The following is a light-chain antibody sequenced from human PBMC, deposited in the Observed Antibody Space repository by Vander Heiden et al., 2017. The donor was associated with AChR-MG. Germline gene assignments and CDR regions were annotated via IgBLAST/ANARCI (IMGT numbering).Light chain of an antibody. J-gene: IGKJ3*01. CDR2: GAS. CDR3: QQYGNSPT. V-gene: IGKV3-20*01. CDR1: QSVSSNY. Sequence: EIVLTQSPGTLSLSPGERATLSCRASQSVSSNYLAWYQQKPGQAPRLLIYGASSRATGIPDRFSGRGSGTDFTLTISRLEPEDFAVYFCQQYGNSPTFGPGTKVDIK.